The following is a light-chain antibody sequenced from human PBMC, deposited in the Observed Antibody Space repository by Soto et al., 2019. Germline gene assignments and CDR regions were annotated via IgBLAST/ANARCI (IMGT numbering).Light chain of an antibody. V-gene: IGKV3-20*01. J-gene: IGKJ1*01. Sequence: EIVLTQSPGTLSLSPGERATLSCRASQSVDRYLAWYQQKPGQAPRLLIYGASTRATGIPDRFSGGGSGTDFTLTISRLEPEDFAVYYCQQYGSSPRRFGQGTKVEIK. CDR1: QSVDRY. CDR2: GAS. CDR3: QQYGSSPRR.